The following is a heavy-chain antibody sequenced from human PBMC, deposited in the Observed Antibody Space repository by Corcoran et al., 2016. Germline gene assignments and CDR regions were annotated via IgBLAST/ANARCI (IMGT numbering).Heavy chain of an antibody. V-gene: IGHV3-30*18. J-gene: IGHJ1*01. D-gene: IGHD3-22*01. CDR1: GFTFSSYG. CDR2: ISYDGSNK. CDR3: AKGNPYYYDSSCYMAEYFQH. Sequence: QVQLVESGGGVVQPGRSLRLSCAASGFTFSSYGMHWVRQAPGKGLEWVAVISYDGSNKYYADSVKGRFTISRDNSKNTLYLQMNSLRAEDTAVYYCAKGNPYYYDSSCYMAEYFQHWGQGTLVTVSS.